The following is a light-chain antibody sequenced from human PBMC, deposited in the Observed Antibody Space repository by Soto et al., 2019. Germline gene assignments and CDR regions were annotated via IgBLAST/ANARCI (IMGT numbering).Light chain of an antibody. CDR2: LNSDGSH. Sequence: QLVLTQSPSASASLGASVKLTCTLSSGHSSYAIAWHQQQPEKGPRYLMKLNSDGSHSKGDGIPDRVSGSSSGAERYLTISSLQSEDEADYYCQTWGTGIHYVFGTGTKLTVL. J-gene: IGLJ1*01. V-gene: IGLV4-69*01. CDR1: SGHSSYA. CDR3: QTWGTGIHYV.